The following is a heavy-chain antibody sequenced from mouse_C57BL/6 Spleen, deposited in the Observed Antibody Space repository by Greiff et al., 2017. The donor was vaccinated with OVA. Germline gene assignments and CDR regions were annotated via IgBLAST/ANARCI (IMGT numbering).Heavy chain of an antibody. J-gene: IGHJ2*01. CDR3: ARRRVYYDYGGYFDY. CDR1: GYTFTSYW. CDR2: IDPSDSYT. Sequence: VKLQQPGAELVRPGTSVKLSCKASGYTFTSYWMHWVKQRPGQGLEWIGVIDPSDSYTNYNQKFKGKATLTVDTSSSTAYMQLSSLTSEDSAVYYCARRRVYYDYGGYFDYWGQGTTLTVSS. V-gene: IGHV1-59*01. D-gene: IGHD2-4*01.